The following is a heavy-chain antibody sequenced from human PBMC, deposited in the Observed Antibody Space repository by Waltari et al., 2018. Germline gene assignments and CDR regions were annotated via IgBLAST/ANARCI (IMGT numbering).Heavy chain of an antibody. J-gene: IGHJ4*02. CDR3: ARGQPSWGTQGGFDY. Sequence: QVQLQQWGAGLLKPSETLSLTCAVYGGSFSGYYWSWIRQPPGKGLEWIGEINHSGSTNYNPSFKSRVTISVDTSKNQFSLKLSSVTAADTAVYYCARGQPSWGTQGGFDYWGQGTLVTVSS. CDR1: GGSFSGYY. V-gene: IGHV4-34*01. CDR2: INHSGST. D-gene: IGHD3-16*01.